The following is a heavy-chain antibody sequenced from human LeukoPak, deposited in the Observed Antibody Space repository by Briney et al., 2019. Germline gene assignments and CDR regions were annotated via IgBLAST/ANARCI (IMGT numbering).Heavy chain of an antibody. CDR2: INTDGSST. D-gene: IGHD3-10*01. Sequence: PGGSLRLSCAASGFTFSSYWMHWVRHAPGKGLVWVSRINTDGSSTSYADSVKGRFTISRDNAKNTLYLQMNSLRAEDTAVYYCAREDGSGSLYYYYYYYMDVWGKGTTVTVSS. J-gene: IGHJ6*03. CDR1: GFTFSSYW. CDR3: AREDGSGSLYYYYYYYMDV. V-gene: IGHV3-74*01.